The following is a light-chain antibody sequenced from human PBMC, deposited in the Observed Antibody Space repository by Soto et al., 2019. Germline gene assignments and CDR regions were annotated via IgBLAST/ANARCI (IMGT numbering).Light chain of an antibody. CDR2: DVS. J-gene: IGLJ1*01. CDR3: SSYTTSNTRQVV. Sequence: ALTQPASVSGSPGESTNISCTGTSSDVGGYNYVSWYQHHPGKAPKLILYDVSNRPSGVSNPFSGSKSGNTASLTISGLQPEDEADYYCSSYTTSNTRQVVFGTGTKVTVL. CDR1: SSDVGGYNY. V-gene: IGLV2-14*03.